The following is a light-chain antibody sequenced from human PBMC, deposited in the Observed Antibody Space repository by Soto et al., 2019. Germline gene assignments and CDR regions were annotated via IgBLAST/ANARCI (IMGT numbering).Light chain of an antibody. J-gene: IGKJ1*01. CDR2: AAS. CDR1: QPLSDA. V-gene: IGKV1-39*01. CDR3: QQTYSIPRT. Sequence: DIEMPQSPASLSASVGARVTISCRASQPLSDALNWYQQKPGKAPNLLIAAASTLYAGVPSRFSGSGSGTEFTLTISGLQLEDFATYYCQQTYSIPRTFGQGTKVETK.